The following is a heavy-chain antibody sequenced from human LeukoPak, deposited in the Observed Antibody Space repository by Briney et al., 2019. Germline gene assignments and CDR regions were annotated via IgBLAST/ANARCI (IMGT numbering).Heavy chain of an antibody. CDR3: ATAVVDGSGSYHGLDY. V-gene: IGHV1-24*01. CDR2: FDPEDGET. J-gene: IGHJ4*02. Sequence: ASVKVSCRVSGYTLTELSMHWVRQAPGKGLEWMGGFDPEDGETIYAQKFQGRVTKTEDTSTDTAYMELSSLRSEDTAVYYCATAVVDGSGSYHGLDYWGQGTLVTVSS. D-gene: IGHD3-10*01. CDR1: GYTLTELS.